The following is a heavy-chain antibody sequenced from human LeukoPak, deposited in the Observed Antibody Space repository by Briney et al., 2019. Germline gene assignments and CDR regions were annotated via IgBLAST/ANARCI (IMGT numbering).Heavy chain of an antibody. V-gene: IGHV1-18*01. CDR3: TRAPPGMTMMTDY. J-gene: IGHJ4*02. Sequence: ASVKVSCKASGYTFTSYAMNWVRQAPRQGLEWMGWVSTNDGNTVYAQRLQGRVTMTTDTSTSVAYMELRSLTSDDTAVYYCTRAPPGMTMMTDYWGQGTLVTVSS. CDR1: GYTFTSYA. CDR2: VSTNDGNT. D-gene: IGHD3-22*01.